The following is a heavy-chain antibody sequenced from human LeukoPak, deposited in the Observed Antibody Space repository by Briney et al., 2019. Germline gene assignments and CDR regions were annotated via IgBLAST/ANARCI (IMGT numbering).Heavy chain of an antibody. CDR1: GFTFSSYA. Sequence: GGSLRLSCAASGFTFSSYAMNWVRQAPGKGLEWVSSTSSGSSYIYYADSVKGRFTISRDNAKNSLYLQMNSLRADDTAVYFCARDVLRFLETWGQGTLVTVSS. CDR2: TSSGSSYI. D-gene: IGHD3-3*01. CDR3: ARDVLRFLET. J-gene: IGHJ4*02. V-gene: IGHV3-21*01.